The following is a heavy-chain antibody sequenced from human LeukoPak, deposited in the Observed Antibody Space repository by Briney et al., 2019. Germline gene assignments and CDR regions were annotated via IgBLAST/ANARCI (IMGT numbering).Heavy chain of an antibody. CDR1: GYTFTSYD. J-gene: IGHJ6*03. CDR3: AREESSSGHYYYYMDV. V-gene: IGHV1-8*01. CDR2: MNPNSGNT. D-gene: IGHD6-13*01. Sequence: ASVKVSCKASGYTFTSYDINWVRQATGQGLEWMGWMNPNSGNTGYAQKFQGRVTMTRNTSISTAYMELSSLRSEDTVVYYCAREESSSGHYYYYMDVWGKGTTVTVSS.